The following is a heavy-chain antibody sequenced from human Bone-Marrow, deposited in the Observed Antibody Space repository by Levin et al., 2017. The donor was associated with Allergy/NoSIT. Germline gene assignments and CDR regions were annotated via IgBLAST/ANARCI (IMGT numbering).Heavy chain of an antibody. Sequence: GESLKISCAASGFTFSSYGMHWVRQAPGKGLEWVAVISYDGSNKYYADSVKGRFTISRDNSKNTLYLQMNSLRAEDTAVYYCAKDGVPRGYGMDVWGQGTTVTVSS. CDR1: GFTFSSYG. D-gene: IGHD1-1*01. V-gene: IGHV3-30*18. CDR3: AKDGVPRGYGMDV. J-gene: IGHJ6*02. CDR2: ISYDGSNK.